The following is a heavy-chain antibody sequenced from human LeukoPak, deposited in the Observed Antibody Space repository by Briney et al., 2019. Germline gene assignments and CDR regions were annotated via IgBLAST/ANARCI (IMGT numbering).Heavy chain of an antibody. V-gene: IGHV1-69*13. CDR1: GGTFSSYA. D-gene: IGHD1-26*01. Sequence: SVKVSCKASGGTFSSYAISWVRQAPGQGLEWMGGIIPIFGTANYAQRFQGRVTITADESTSTAYMELSSLRSEDTAVYYCARDYFATEWELPDRSTGYDAFDIWGQGTMVTVSS. CDR3: ARDYFATEWELPDRSTGYDAFDI. CDR2: IIPIFGTA. J-gene: IGHJ3*02.